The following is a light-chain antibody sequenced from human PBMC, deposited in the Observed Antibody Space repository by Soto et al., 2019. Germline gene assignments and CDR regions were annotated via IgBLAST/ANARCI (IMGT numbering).Light chain of an antibody. V-gene: IGLV2-14*03. Sequence: QSALTQPASVSGSPGQSITIPCTGTSSDIGHYDYVSWYQQHPGKAPKLMIYHVTYRPSGVSNRYSGSKSGNSASLTISGLQADDEADYYCCSLTTSHTYGFGSGTKLTVL. J-gene: IGLJ1*01. CDR2: HVT. CDR3: CSLTTSHTYG. CDR1: SSDIGHYDY.